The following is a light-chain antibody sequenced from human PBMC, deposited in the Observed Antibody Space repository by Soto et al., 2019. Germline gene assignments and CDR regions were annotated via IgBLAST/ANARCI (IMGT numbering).Light chain of an antibody. CDR2: EVR. J-gene: IGLJ3*02. V-gene: IGLV2-14*01. Sequence: QSALAQPASMSGSPGQSITLSCTGTSSDVGAYDFVSWYQQHPGEVPKLIIYEVRNRPSGVSNRFSGSKSGNTASLTISGLQAEDEADYYCSSYTSDSPWVFGGGTKLTVL. CDR1: SSDVGAYDF. CDR3: SSYTSDSPWV.